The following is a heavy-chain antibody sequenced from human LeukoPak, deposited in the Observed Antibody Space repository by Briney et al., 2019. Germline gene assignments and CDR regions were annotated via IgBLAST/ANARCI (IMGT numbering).Heavy chain of an antibody. CDR1: GYTPTAQY. J-gene: IGHJ4*02. CDR3: VGADGASGRDFDY. CDR2: VKGDSGGT. D-gene: IGHD6-19*01. Sequence: ASVKVSSKPSGYTPTAQYMHWVRPAPEQGRGWMGWVKGDSGGTSYRQKLQGRVTLTRDTSMSTGYVEMSGRGSDDTAVYYYVGADGASGRDFDYWGQGTLVTVYS. V-gene: IGHV1-2*02.